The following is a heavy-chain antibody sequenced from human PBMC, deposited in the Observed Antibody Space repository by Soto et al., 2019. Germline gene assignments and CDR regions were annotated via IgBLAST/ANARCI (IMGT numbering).Heavy chain of an antibody. Sequence: ASVKVSCKASEYTFTNYALHWVRQAPGQRLEWMGIINPSGGSTNYAHTFQGRVTMTRDTSTSTVYMELSSLRSEGAAVYYCARNDINGMDVWGQGTTVTVSS. J-gene: IGHJ6*02. CDR2: INPSGGST. CDR1: EYTFTNYA. D-gene: IGHD3-22*01. V-gene: IGHV1-46*01. CDR3: ARNDINGMDV.